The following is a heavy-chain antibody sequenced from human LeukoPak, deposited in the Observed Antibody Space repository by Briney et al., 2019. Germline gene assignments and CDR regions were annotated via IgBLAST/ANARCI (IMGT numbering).Heavy chain of an antibody. Sequence: GSSVKVSCKASGYTFTSYGISCVRQAPGQGLEWMGWISAYNGNTNYAQKLQGRVTMTTDTSTSTAYMELRSLRSDDTAVYYCARPIGDRWGSGSYSAFDIWGQGTMVTVSS. CDR2: ISAYNGNT. V-gene: IGHV1-18*01. J-gene: IGHJ3*02. CDR3: ARPIGDRWGSGSYSAFDI. CDR1: GYTFTSYG. D-gene: IGHD3-10*01.